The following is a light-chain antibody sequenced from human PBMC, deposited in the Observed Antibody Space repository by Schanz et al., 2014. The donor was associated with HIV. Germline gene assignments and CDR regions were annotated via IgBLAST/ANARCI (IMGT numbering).Light chain of an antibody. Sequence: QMTQSPSTLSASVRAGVTITCRASQSISNWLAWYQQKPGKAPKLLIYKASTLESGVPSRFVGNGSGTEFTLTITGLQPDDSATYYCQQYDNFPYTFGQGTKLEI. CDR1: QSISNW. V-gene: IGKV1-5*03. CDR2: KAS. CDR3: QQYDNFPYT. J-gene: IGKJ2*01.